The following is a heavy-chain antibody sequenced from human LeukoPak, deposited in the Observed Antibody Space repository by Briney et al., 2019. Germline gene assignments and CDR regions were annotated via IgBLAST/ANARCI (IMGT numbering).Heavy chain of an antibody. J-gene: IGHJ4*02. Sequence: PSETLSLNCAVYGGSFSGYYWSWIRQPPGKGLEWIGEINHSGSTNYNPSLKSRVTISVDTSKHQFSLKLSSVTAADTAVYYCARAPSLGYCSSTSCYGGYYFDYWGQGTLVTVSS. CDR1: GGSFSGYY. CDR3: ARAPSLGYCSSTSCYGGYYFDY. CDR2: INHSGST. D-gene: IGHD2-2*01. V-gene: IGHV4-34*01.